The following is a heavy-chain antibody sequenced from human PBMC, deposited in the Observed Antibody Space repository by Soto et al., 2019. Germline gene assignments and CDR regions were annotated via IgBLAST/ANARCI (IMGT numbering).Heavy chain of an antibody. D-gene: IGHD2-8*01. V-gene: IGHV3-33*01. CDR1: GFTFSSYG. CDR2: IWYDGSNK. CDR3: ARAQVVLMVYAILGGMDV. Sequence: GGSLRLSCAASGFTFSSYGMHWVRQAPGKGLEWVAVIWYDGSNKYYADSVKGRFTISRDNSKNTLYLQMNSLRAEDTAVYYCARAQVVLMVYAILGGMDVWGQGTTVTVSS. J-gene: IGHJ6*02.